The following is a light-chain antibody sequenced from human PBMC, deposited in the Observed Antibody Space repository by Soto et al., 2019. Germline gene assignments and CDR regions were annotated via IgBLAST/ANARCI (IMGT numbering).Light chain of an antibody. CDR2: GAS. CDR1: QTVNSN. Sequence: EIVMTRSPATLSVSPGERATLSCRASQTVNSNLAWFQQKPGQAPRLLIYGASTRATGIPARFSGSGSGTEFTLTISSLQSEDFAVYSCQQYNNWPRTFGQGTTVEIK. V-gene: IGKV3-15*01. J-gene: IGKJ1*01. CDR3: QQYNNWPRT.